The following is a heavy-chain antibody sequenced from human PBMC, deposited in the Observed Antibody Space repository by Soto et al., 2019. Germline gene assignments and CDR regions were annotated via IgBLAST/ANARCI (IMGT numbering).Heavy chain of an antibody. CDR2: INPNGGVT. D-gene: IGHD1-26*01. Sequence: QVQLVQSGAEVKKPGASVTVSCRSSGDTFNDYYIHWVRQAPGQGLEWMGWINPNGGVTKYAQKFQGWVTMTRDTSIRTVYLQLSRLRSDDTAVYYCARESVGATATLDYYYFYMDVWGTGTMVTVSS. CDR3: ARESVGATATLDYYYFYMDV. CDR1: GDTFNDYY. V-gene: IGHV1-2*04. J-gene: IGHJ6*03.